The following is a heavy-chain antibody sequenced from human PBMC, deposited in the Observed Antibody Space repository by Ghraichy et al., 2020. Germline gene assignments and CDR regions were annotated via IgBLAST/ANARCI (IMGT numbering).Heavy chain of an antibody. CDR1: GFTFEDYS. V-gene: IGHV3-43*01. CDR2: ISWDGEIT. Sequence: PCAASGFTFEDYSMHWVRQAPGKGLEWVSLISWDGEITYYAESGKGRFTISRDNSKNSLYLQMNSLRSEDTALYYCARDLFRGDGYNFIYYSGMDVWGQGTTVTVSS. J-gene: IGHJ6*02. D-gene: IGHD5-24*01. CDR3: ARDLFRGDGYNFIYYSGMDV.